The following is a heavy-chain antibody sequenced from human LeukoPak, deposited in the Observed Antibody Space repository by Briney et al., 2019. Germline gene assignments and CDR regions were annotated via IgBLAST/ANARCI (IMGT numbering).Heavy chain of an antibody. CDR1: GGPISSYY. CDR3: ARDPSGWYSWFDP. CDR2: IYYSGST. D-gene: IGHD6-19*01. J-gene: IGHJ5*02. V-gene: IGHV4-59*01. Sequence: SETLSLTCTVSGGPISSYYWSWIRQPPGKGLEWIGYIYYSGSTNYNPSLKSRVTISVDTSKNQFSLKLSSVTAADTAVYYCARDPSGWYSWFDPWGQGTLVTVSS.